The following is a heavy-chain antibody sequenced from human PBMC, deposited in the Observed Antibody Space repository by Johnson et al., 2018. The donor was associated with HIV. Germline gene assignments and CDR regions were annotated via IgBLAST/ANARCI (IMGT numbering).Heavy chain of an antibody. CDR3: AREGPLITFFGVVTPSAFDI. V-gene: IGHV3-20*04. Sequence: VQLVESGGGVVRPGGSLRLSCAASGFTFDDYGMSWVRQAPGKGLEWVSGINWNGGSTGYADSVKGRFTISRDNAKKSLFLQMNSLRVEDTAFYYCAREGPLITFFGVVTPSAFDIWGQGTMVTVSS. CDR2: INWNGGST. D-gene: IGHD3-3*01. J-gene: IGHJ3*02. CDR1: GFTFDDYG.